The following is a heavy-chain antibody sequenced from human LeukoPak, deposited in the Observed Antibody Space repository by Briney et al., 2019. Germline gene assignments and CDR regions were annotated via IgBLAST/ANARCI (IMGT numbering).Heavy chain of an antibody. CDR2: ISSNSRYI. V-gene: IGHV3-21*01. CDR3: ARDLGYCSSTSCYSYYFDY. J-gene: IGHJ4*02. D-gene: IGHD2-2*01. CDR1: GFTFSSYS. Sequence: PGGCLRLSCAASGFTFSSYSMNSVRQAPGKGLEWVPSISSNSRYIYYADSVKGRFTISRDNAKNSLYLQMNSLRAEDTAVYYCARDLGYCSSTSCYSYYFDYWGQRTLVTVSS.